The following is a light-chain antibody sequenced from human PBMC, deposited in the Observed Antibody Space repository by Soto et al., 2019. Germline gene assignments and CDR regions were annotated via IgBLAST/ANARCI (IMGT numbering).Light chain of an antibody. CDR1: ASDIGNYNY. Sequence: QSVLAQPASVSGSPGQSMTISCTGTASDIGNYNYVSWYQQHPGKAPKLIIYGVSNRPSGVSNRFSGSKSGNAASLTISGLQAEDEADYYCSSYTAYTTLWVFGGGTK. CDR3: SSYTAYTTLWV. V-gene: IGLV2-14*01. J-gene: IGLJ3*02. CDR2: GVS.